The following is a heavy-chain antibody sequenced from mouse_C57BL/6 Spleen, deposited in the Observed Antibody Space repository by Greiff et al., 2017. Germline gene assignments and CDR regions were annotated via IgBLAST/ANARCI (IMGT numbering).Heavy chain of an antibody. CDR2: ILPGSGST. Sequence: QVQLQQSGAELMKPGASVKLSCKATGYTFTGYWIEWVKQRPGHGLEWIGEILPGSGSTNYNEKFKGKATFTADTSSNTAYMQLSSLTTEDSAIYDCARERAYGNYVAWFAYWGQGTLVTVSA. CDR1: GYTFTGYW. J-gene: IGHJ3*01. D-gene: IGHD2-1*01. CDR3: ARERAYGNYVAWFAY. V-gene: IGHV1-9*01.